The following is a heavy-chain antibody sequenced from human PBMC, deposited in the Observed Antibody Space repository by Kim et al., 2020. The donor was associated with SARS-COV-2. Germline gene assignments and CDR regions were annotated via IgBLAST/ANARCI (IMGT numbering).Heavy chain of an antibody. CDR3: AREKCSSTSCYDYDP. D-gene: IGHD2-2*01. CDR2: MNPNSGNT. CDR1: GYTFTSYD. Sequence: ASVKVSCKASGYTFTSYDINWVRQATGLGLEWMGWMNPNSGNTGYAQKFQGRVTMTRNTSISTAYMELSSLRSEDTAVYYCAREKCSSTSCYDYDPWGQGTLVTVSS. V-gene: IGHV1-8*01. J-gene: IGHJ5*02.